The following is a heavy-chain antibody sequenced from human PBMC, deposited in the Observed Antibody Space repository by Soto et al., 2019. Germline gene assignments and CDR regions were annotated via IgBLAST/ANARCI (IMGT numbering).Heavy chain of an antibody. J-gene: IGHJ2*01. CDR1: GGTFSSYT. Sequence: GASVKVSCKASGGTFSSYTISWVRQAPGQGLEWMGRIIPILGIANYAQKFQGRVTITADKSTSTAYMELSSLRSEDTAVYYCARDFPEDANWYFDLWGRGTLVTVSS. CDR2: IIPILGIA. V-gene: IGHV1-69*04. CDR3: ARDFPEDANWYFDL.